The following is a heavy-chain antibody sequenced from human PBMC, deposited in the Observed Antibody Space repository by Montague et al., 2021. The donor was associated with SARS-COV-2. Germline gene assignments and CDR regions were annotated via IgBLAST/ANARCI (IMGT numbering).Heavy chain of an antibody. Sequence: CAIPGDSVSSNSAAWNWIRQSPSRGLEWLGRTYYRSKWYNEYAVSVNSRITINSDTSKNQFSLQVNSVTPEDTAVYYCARGADRYYFYGMDVWGQGTTVTVSS. D-gene: IGHD6-19*01. CDR3: ARGADRYYFYGMDV. V-gene: IGHV6-1*01. CDR2: TYYRSKWYN. J-gene: IGHJ6*02. CDR1: GDSVSSNSAA.